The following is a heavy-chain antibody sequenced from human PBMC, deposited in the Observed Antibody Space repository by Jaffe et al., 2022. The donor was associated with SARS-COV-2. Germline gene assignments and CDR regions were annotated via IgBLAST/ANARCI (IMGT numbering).Heavy chain of an antibody. D-gene: IGHD2-2*01. V-gene: IGHV3-21*01. CDR1: GFTFSSYS. CDR3: ARDMAIPAAMRGTYYYYYGMDV. Sequence: EVQLVESGGGLVKPGGSLRLSCAASGFTFSSYSMNWVRQAPGKGLEWVSSISSSSSYIYYADSVKGRFTISRDNAKNSLYLQMNSLRAEDTAVYYCARDMAIPAAMRGTYYYYYGMDVWGQGTTVTVSS. CDR2: ISSSSSYI. J-gene: IGHJ6*02.